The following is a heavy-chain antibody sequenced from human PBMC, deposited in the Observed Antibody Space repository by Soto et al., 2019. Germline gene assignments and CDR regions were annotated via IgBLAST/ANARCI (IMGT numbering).Heavy chain of an antibody. V-gene: IGHV4-30-4*01. J-gene: IGHJ4*02. CDR1: GGSTSSDNY. CDR2: IYYSGNT. D-gene: IGHD3-16*01. CDR3: AREGGESSDGLYYFDS. Sequence: PSETLSLTCTVSGGSTSSDNYWSWIRQPPGKGLEWIGHIYYSGNTDYNPSLKSRLAISIDTSKNQFSLKLSSVTAADTAVYFCAREGGESSDGLYYFDSWGQGSLVNV.